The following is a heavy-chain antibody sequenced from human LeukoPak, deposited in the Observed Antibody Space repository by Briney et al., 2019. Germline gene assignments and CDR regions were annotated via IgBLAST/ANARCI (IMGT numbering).Heavy chain of an antibody. D-gene: IGHD3-10*01. CDR2: ISWNSGSI. J-gene: IGHJ3*02. CDR1: GFTFYDYA. Sequence: PGRSLRLSCAASGFTFYDYAMHWVRQAPGKGLEWVSGISWNSGSIGYADSVKGRFTISRDNAKNSLYLQMNSLRAEDMALYYCAKDSGSYYRYAFDIWGQGTMVTVSS. CDR3: AKDSGSYYRYAFDI. V-gene: IGHV3-9*03.